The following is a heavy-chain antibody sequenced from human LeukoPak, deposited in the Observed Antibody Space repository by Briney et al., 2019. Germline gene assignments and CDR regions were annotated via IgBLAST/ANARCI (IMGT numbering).Heavy chain of an antibody. V-gene: IGHV3-23*01. J-gene: IGHJ4*02. CDR2: ISGSGGST. Sequence: GGSLRLSCAASGFTFSSYAMNWVRQAPGKGLEWVSAISGSGGSTYYADSVKGRFTISRDNAKNSLYLLMNSLRAEDTAVYYCAKVYRYYDFWSDLDYWGQGTLVTVSS. D-gene: IGHD3-3*01. CDR1: GFTFSSYA. CDR3: AKVYRYYDFWSDLDY.